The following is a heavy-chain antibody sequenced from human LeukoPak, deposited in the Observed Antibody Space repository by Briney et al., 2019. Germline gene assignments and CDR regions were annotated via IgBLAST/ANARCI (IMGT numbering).Heavy chain of an antibody. CDR3: ANPTGYYDSSGYYYDYYGMDV. J-gene: IGHJ6*02. CDR2: INPNSGGT. D-gene: IGHD3-22*01. Sequence: ASVKVSCKASGYTFTGYYMHWVRQARGQGLEWMGWINPNSGGTNYAQKFQGRVTMTRDTSISTAYMELSRLRSDDTAVYYCANPTGYYDSSGYYYDYYGMDVWGQGTTVTVSS. V-gene: IGHV1-2*02. CDR1: GYTFTGYY.